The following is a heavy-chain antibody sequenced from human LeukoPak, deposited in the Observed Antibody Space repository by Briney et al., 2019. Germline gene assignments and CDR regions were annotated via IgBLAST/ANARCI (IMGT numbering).Heavy chain of an antibody. CDR2: IYPSDSDT. J-gene: IGHJ4*02. CDR3: ARLYGAKLDY. V-gene: IGHV5-51*01. D-gene: IGHD4-17*01. CDR1: GYSFTTSW. Sequence: GESLKISCKVSGYSFTTSWIGWVRQMPGKGLEWMGIIYPSDSDTRYRPSFQGQVTISVDKSISTAYLQWSSLKASDTATYYCARLYGAKLDYWGQGTLVTVSS.